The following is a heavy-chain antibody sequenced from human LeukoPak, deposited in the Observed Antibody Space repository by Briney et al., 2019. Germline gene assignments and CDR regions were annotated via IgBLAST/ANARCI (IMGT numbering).Heavy chain of an antibody. J-gene: IGHJ4*02. V-gene: IGHV3-53*01. CDR3: ARSLAEF. CDR2: LFSGGNT. CDR1: GFSVSNNY. Sequence: GGSLRLSCAASGFSVSNNYMSWVRQAPGKGLEWVSVLFSGGNTYYADSVKGRFTVSRDNSQNTLYPQMNSLRDEDTAVYYCARSLAEFWGQGTLVTVSS. D-gene: IGHD6-6*01.